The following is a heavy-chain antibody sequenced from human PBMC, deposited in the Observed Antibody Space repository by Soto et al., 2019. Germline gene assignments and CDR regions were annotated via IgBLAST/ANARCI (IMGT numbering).Heavy chain of an antibody. V-gene: IGHV3-23*01. D-gene: IGHD3-9*01. J-gene: IGHJ4*02. Sequence: PWGSLRLSCAASGFTFSNFAMSWVRQAPGKGLEWLSAISGSGGSTYYADSVKGRFTISRDNSKNTLYLQMNSLRAEDTAVYYCAKRRRYDILTGSSVDYWGQGTLVTVSS. CDR1: GFTFSNFA. CDR3: AKRRRYDILTGSSVDY. CDR2: ISGSGGST.